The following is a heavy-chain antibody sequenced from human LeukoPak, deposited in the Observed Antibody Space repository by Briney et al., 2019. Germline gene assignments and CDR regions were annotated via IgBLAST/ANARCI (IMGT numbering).Heavy chain of an antibody. Sequence: SETLSLTCSVSDDSITIYYWTWIRQPPGKGLEWIGYIDHTGTTNYNPSLNSRVTISRDTSKNHFSLQLSSVTAADTAVYYCARGGIAADYWGQGTLVTVSS. J-gene: IGHJ4*02. D-gene: IGHD6-13*01. V-gene: IGHV4-59*12. CDR3: ARGGIAADY. CDR1: DDSITIYY. CDR2: IDHTGTT.